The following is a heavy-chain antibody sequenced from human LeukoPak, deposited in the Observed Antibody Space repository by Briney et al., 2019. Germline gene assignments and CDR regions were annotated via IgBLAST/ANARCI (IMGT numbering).Heavy chain of an antibody. CDR1: GFTFSSYA. Sequence: GGSLRLSCAATGFTFSSYAMSWVRQAPGKGLEWVSAISGSGGSTYYADSVKGRFTISRDNSKNTLYLQMNSLRAEDTAVYYCAKSGAMRRWLQLMDAFDIWGQGTMVTVSS. CDR2: ISGSGGST. CDR3: AKSGAMRRWLQLMDAFDI. D-gene: IGHD5-24*01. V-gene: IGHV3-23*01. J-gene: IGHJ3*02.